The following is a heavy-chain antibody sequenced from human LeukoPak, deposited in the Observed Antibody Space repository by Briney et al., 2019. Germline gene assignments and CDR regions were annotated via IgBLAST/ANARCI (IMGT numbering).Heavy chain of an antibody. D-gene: IGHD6-19*01. CDR1: GFTFSDYY. J-gene: IGHJ5*02. Sequence: GGTLRLSCAASGFTFSDYYMSWTRQAPGKGLEWVSYISSGSTYTNYADSVKGRFTISRDNAKNSLYLQMNSLRAEDTAVYYCARVSSSSTNWFDPWGQGTLVTVSS. CDR3: ARVSSSSTNWFDP. CDR2: ISSGSTYT. V-gene: IGHV3-11*06.